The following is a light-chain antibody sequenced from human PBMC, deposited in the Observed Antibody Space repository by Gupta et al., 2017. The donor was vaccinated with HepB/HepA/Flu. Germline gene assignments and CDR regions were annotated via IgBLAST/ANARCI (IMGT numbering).Light chain of an antibody. CDR1: QSGSNS. CDR2: GAS. V-gene: IGKV1-39*01. CDR3: QHSDSTPRT. J-gene: IGKJ1*01. Sequence: IQMTPSPSSLSASVRDRVTITCRASQSGSNSLNWYQQKPGQAPKLLIYGASTLQSGVPSRCSGSGSGTDFTSISSRLQPEDVAIYFCQHSDSTPRTFGQGTKVEIK.